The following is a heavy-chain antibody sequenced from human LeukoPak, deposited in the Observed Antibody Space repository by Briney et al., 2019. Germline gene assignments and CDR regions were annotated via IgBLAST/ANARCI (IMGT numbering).Heavy chain of an antibody. V-gene: IGHV4-4*07. CDR1: GGSISSYY. CDR3: ARDAYYYGSGSYPFDP. J-gene: IGHJ5*02. D-gene: IGHD3-10*01. CDR2: IYISGST. Sequence: SETLSLTCTVSGGSISSYYWSWIRQPAGKGLEWIGRIYISGSTNYNPSLKSRVTMSVDTSKNQFSLKLPSVTAADTAVYYCARDAYYYGSGSYPFDPWGQGTLVTVSS.